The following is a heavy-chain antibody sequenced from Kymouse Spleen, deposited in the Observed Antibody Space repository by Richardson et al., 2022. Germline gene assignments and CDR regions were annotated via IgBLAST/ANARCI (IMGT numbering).Heavy chain of an antibody. CDR2: IGTAGDT. CDR3: ARGYSGYGYFDY. V-gene: IGHV3-13*01. D-gene: IGHD5-12*01. CDR1: GFTFSSYD. J-gene: IGHJ4*02. Sequence: EVQLVESGGGLVQPGGSLRLSCAASGFTFSSYDMHWVRQATGKGLEWVSAIGTAGDTYYPGSVKGRFTISRENAKNSLYLQMNSLRAGDTAVYYCARGYSGYGYFDYWGQGTLVTVSS.